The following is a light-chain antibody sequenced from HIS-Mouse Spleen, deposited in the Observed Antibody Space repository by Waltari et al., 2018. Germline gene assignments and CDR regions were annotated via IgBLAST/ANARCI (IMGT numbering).Light chain of an antibody. CDR2: AAS. CDR1: QGIRSW. V-gene: IGKV1-12*01. Sequence: DIQMTQSPSSVSASVRDSVTIPCGASQGIRSWLAWYQQKPGKAPKLLIYAASSLLSGVPSRLCGSGSGTDFTLTISSLQPEDFATSYCQQANSCHRGTFGGGTKVEIK. J-gene: IGKJ4*01. CDR3: QQANSCHRGT.